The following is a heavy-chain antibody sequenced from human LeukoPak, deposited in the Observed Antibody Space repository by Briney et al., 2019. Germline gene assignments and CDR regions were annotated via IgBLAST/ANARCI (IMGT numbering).Heavy chain of an antibody. CDR1: GYTFNSHG. CDR3: ARDQYYDSKGWFDP. J-gene: IGHJ5*02. D-gene: IGHD3-22*01. Sequence: GASVKVSCKASGYTFNSHGITWVRQAPGQGLEWMGWISAYNGNANYEQKLQGRVTMTTDTSTSTAYMELRSLRSDDTAVYYCARDQYYDSKGWFDPWGQGTLVTVSS. V-gene: IGHV1-18*01. CDR2: ISAYNGNA.